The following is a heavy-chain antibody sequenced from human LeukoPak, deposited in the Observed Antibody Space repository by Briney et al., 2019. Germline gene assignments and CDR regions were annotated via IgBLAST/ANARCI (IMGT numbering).Heavy chain of an antibody. D-gene: IGHD6-13*01. V-gene: IGHV1-2*02. CDR1: GYTFTGYY. CDR3: AKGIAAAEVNWFDP. J-gene: IGHJ5*02. Sequence: ASVKVSCKASGYTFTGYYMHWVRQAPGQGLEWMGWINPNSGGTNYAQKFQGRVTMTRDTSISTAYMELSRLRSDDTAVYYCAKGIAAAEVNWFDPWGQGTLVTVSS. CDR2: INPNSGGT.